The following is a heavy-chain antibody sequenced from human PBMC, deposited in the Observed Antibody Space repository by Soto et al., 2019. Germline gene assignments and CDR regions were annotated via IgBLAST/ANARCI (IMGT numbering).Heavy chain of an antibody. Sequence: ASVKVSCKASGYAFTSYGSSWVRQAPGQGLEWMGWISAYNGNTNYAQKLQGRVTMTTDTSTSTAYMELRSLRSDDTAVYYCSYDSSGYPDYWGQGTLVTVSS. D-gene: IGHD3-22*01. CDR1: GYAFTSYG. J-gene: IGHJ4*02. CDR3: SYDSSGYPDY. CDR2: ISAYNGNT. V-gene: IGHV1-18*01.